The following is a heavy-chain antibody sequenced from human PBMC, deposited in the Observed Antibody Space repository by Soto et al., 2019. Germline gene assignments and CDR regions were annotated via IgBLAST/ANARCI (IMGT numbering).Heavy chain of an antibody. D-gene: IGHD3-9*01. V-gene: IGHV4-59*01. CDR1: GGSISHFY. Sequence: SETLSLTCTVSGGSISHFYWSWIRQSPGKGLEWLGYIYDSGSTSYNPSLRSRVTMSVDTSKTQFSLHLSSVTAADTAVYFCAASYYAILTAIPYDAFDIWGQGTMVTVSS. CDR2: IYDSGST. CDR3: AASYYAILTAIPYDAFDI. J-gene: IGHJ3*02.